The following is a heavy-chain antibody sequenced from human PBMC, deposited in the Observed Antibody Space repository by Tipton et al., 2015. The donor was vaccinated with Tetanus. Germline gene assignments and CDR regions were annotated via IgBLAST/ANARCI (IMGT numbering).Heavy chain of an antibody. V-gene: IGHV4-31*03. Sequence: TLSLTCTVSGGSISSGGYYWSWIRQHPGKGLEWIGYIYYSGSTYYNPSLKSRVTISVDTSKNQFSLKLSSVTAADTAVYYCARAPFDGGNPHFDSWGQGTLVTVSS. CDR3: ARAPFDGGNPHFDS. CDR1: GGSISSGGYY. J-gene: IGHJ4*02. D-gene: IGHD4-23*01. CDR2: IYYSGST.